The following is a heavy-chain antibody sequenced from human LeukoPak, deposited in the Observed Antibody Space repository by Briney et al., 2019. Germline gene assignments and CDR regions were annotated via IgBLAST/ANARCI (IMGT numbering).Heavy chain of an antibody. CDR3: ARGSNYYDSSGYYFRFDP. J-gene: IGHJ5*02. D-gene: IGHD3-22*01. CDR2: IGTAGDT. CDR1: GFTFSSYD. V-gene: IGHV3-13*01. Sequence: GGSLRLSCAASGFTFSSYDMHWVRQATGKGLEWVSAIGTAGDTYYPGSVKGRFTISRENAKNSLYLQMNSLRAGDTAVYYCARGSNYYDSSGYYFRFDPWGQGTLVTVFS.